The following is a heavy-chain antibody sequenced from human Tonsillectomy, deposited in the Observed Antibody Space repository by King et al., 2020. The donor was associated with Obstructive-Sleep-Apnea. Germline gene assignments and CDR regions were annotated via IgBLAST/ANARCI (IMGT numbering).Heavy chain of an antibody. CDR3: ARANSNTWNYYFYYGMDV. Sequence: VQLQESGPGLVKPSETLSLTCTVSGFSISSDYYWGWIRQPPGKGLEGIGSIYHSGSTYYNPSLKSRVTISVDTSKNQFSLRLSSVTATDTAVYFCARANSNTWNYYFYYGMDVWGQGTTVTVSS. D-gene: IGHD6-13*01. CDR1: GFSISSDYY. CDR2: IYHSGST. J-gene: IGHJ6*02. V-gene: IGHV4-38-2*02.